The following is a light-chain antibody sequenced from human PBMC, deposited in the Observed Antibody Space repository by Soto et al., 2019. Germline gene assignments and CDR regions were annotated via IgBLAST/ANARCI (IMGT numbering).Light chain of an antibody. CDR2: GAS. CDR1: QSVINGY. CDR3: QQYGSSPFT. V-gene: IGKV3-20*01. J-gene: IGKJ4*01. Sequence: EIVLTQSPGTLSLSPGERATLSCRASQSVINGYLAWYQQRPAQPPRLVIYGASRRATGIPDRFSGSGSGTDFTLSISRLEPEDFAAYYCQQYGSSPFTFGGGTKVEIK.